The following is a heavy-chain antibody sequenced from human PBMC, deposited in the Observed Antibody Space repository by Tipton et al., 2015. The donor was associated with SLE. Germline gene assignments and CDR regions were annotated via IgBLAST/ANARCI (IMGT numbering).Heavy chain of an antibody. CDR1: GGSISRYY. D-gene: IGHD6-19*01. CDR2: IYYSGGT. Sequence: GLVKPSETLSLTCSVSGGSISRYYWSWIRQPPGKGLEWIGYIYYSGGTYYNPSLKSRVAISVDRSKNQFSLKLTSVTAADTAVYYCARDDSGGWYGWLDPWGQGTLVTVSS. V-gene: IGHV4-59*12. J-gene: IGHJ5*02. CDR3: ARDDSGGWYGWLDP.